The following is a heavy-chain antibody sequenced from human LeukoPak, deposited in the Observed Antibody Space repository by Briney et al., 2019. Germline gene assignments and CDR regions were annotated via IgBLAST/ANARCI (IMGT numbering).Heavy chain of an antibody. Sequence: GGSLRLSCAASGFTFSSCGMHWVRQAPGKGLEWVAVISYDGSNKYYADSVKGRFTISRDNSKNTLYLQMNSLRAEDTAVCYCAGGAFDIWGQGTMVTVSS. CDR3: AGGAFDI. D-gene: IGHD2-15*01. J-gene: IGHJ3*02. CDR1: GFTFSSCG. V-gene: IGHV3-30*03. CDR2: ISYDGSNK.